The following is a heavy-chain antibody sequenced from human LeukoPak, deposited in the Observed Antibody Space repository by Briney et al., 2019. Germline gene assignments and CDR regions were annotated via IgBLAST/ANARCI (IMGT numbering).Heavy chain of an antibody. Sequence: PSETLSLTCTVSGGSISSSSYYWGWIRQPPGKGQEWIGSIYYSGSTYYNPSLKSRVTISVDASKKQFSLKLTSVTAADTAVYYCARGQGGNYYLNYFDYWGQEALVTVSS. CDR1: GGSISSSSYY. CDR3: ARGQGGNYYLNYFDY. D-gene: IGHD1-26*01. CDR2: IYYSGST. J-gene: IGHJ4*02. V-gene: IGHV4-39*07.